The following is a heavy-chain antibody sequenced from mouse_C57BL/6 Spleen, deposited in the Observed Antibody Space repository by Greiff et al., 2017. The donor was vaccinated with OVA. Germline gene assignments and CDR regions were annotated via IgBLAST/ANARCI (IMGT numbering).Heavy chain of an antibody. V-gene: IGHV1-15*01. CDR2: IDPETGGT. D-gene: IGHD2-10*02. CDR1: GYTFTDYE. Sequence: VQLQQSGAELVRPGASVTLSCKASGYTFTDYEMHWVKQTPVHGLEWIGAIDPETGGTAYNQKFKGKAILTADKSSSTAYMELRSLTSEDSAVYYCTRKKTYVNRYAMDYWGQGTSVTVSS. CDR3: TRKKTYVNRYAMDY. J-gene: IGHJ4*01.